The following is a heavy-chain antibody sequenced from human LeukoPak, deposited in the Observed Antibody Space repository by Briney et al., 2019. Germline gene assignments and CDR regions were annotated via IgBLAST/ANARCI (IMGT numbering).Heavy chain of an antibody. CDR2: ISGSGGST. V-gene: IGHV3-23*01. CDR3: AKAPWRLPLNWFDP. D-gene: IGHD2-15*01. J-gene: IGHJ5*02. CDR1: GFTFSSYA. Sequence: GGSLRLSCAASGFTFSSYAMSWVRQAPGEGLEWVSAISGSGGSTYYADSVKGRFTISRDNSKNTLYLQMNSLRAEDTAVYYCAKAPWRLPLNWFDPWGQGTLVTVSS.